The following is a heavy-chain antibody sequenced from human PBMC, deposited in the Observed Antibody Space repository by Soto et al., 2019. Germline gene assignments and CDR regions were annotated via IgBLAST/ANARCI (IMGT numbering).Heavy chain of an antibody. CDR2: ISYDGSNK. V-gene: IGHV3-30*18. D-gene: IGHD1-26*01. CDR1: GFTFSSYG. Sequence: QVQLVESGGGVVQPGRSLRLPCAASGFTFSSYGMHWVRQAPGKGLEWVAVISYDGSNKYYADSVKGRFTISRDNSKNTLYLQMNSLRAEDTAVYYCAKGEWAWELLFRIFDYWRQGTLVTVSS. J-gene: IGHJ4*01. CDR3: AKGEWAWELLFRIFDY.